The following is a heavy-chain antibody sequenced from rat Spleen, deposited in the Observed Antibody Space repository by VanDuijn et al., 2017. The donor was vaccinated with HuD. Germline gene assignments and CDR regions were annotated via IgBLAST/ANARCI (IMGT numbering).Heavy chain of an antibody. V-gene: IGHV5-7*01. Sequence: EVQLVESDGGLVQPGRSLKLSCAASGFTFSDYYMAWVRQAPTKGLEWVATITYDGSSTYYRDSVKGRFTISRDNAESTLYLQMDSLRSEDTATYYCTRHPDYSNYFDYWGQGVMVTVSS. CDR2: ITYDGSST. J-gene: IGHJ2*01. CDR3: TRHPDYSNYFDY. CDR1: GFTFSDYY. D-gene: IGHD1-1*01.